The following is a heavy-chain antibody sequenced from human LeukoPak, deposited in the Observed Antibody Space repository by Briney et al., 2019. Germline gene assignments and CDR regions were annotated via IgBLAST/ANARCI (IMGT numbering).Heavy chain of an antibody. CDR3: AKGSVTVVDTASFDY. J-gene: IGHJ4*02. CDR2: ISWNSGSI. D-gene: IGHD5-18*01. V-gene: IGHV3-9*01. Sequence: GRSLRLSCAASGFTFDDYAMHCVRQAPGKGLEWVSGISWNSGSIGYADSVKGRITISRDNAKNSLYLQMNSLRAEDTALYYCAKGSVTVVDTASFDYWGQGTLVTVSS. CDR1: GFTFDDYA.